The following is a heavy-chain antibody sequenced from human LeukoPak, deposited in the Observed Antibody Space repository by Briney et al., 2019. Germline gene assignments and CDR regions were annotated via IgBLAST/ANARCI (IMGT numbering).Heavy chain of an antibody. CDR2: INPNSGGT. Sequence: GASVKVSCKASGYTFTDYYMHWVRQAPGQGLEWMGWINPNSGGTNYAQKFQGGVTMTRDTSISTAYMELSRLRSDDTAVYYCARGVYYDSSGYAYWGQGTLVTVSS. CDR1: GYTFTDYY. CDR3: ARGVYYDSSGYAY. V-gene: IGHV1-2*02. D-gene: IGHD3-22*01. J-gene: IGHJ4*02.